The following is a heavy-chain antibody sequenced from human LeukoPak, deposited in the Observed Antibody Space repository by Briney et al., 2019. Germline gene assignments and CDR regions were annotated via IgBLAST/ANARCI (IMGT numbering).Heavy chain of an antibody. CDR1: GFTFSSYG. V-gene: IGHV3-23*01. D-gene: IGHD2-2*01. CDR3: AKDAVGTVVPPDY. CDR2: ISGGGGST. J-gene: IGHJ4*02. Sequence: GGSLRLSCAASGFTFSSYGMHWVRQAPGKGLEWVSAISGGGGSTYYADSVKGRFTISRDNSKNMLYLQMNNLRAEDTAVYYCAKDAVGTVVPPDYWGQGTLVTVSS.